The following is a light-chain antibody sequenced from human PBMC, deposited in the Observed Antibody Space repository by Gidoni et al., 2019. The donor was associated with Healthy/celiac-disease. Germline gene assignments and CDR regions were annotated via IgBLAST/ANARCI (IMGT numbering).Light chain of an antibody. CDR2: WAS. V-gene: IGKV4-1*01. CDR1: QSFLFPTNNKNY. Sequence: VMTQSPGSLALFLGERATHNFKSSQSFLFPTNNKNYLAWYQQKPRQPPKLLICWASTREAGVPDRFSGRGSGEYFTLTSSRLEAEDVAVYYCHQYYSIPLTFGGGTEVEIE. J-gene: IGKJ4*01. CDR3: HQYYSIPLT.